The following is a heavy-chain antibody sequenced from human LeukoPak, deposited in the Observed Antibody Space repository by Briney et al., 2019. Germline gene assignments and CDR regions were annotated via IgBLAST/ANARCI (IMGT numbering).Heavy chain of an antibody. V-gene: IGHV4-39*07. CDR2: IYDSGST. CDR1: GGSIRSSYYY. Sequence: SETLSLTCTVSGGSIRSSYYYWGWIRQPPGKGLEWIGSIYDSGSTNYNPSLKSRVTISEDTSKNQFSLKLSSVTAADTAVYYCARSGFRDYYFAMDVWGQGTTVTVSS. D-gene: IGHD3-22*01. J-gene: IGHJ6*02. CDR3: ARSGFRDYYFAMDV.